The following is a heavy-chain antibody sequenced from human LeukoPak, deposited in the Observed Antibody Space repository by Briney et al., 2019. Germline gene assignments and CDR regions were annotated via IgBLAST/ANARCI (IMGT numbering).Heavy chain of an antibody. CDR3: AKVTYYYDSSGYFSAFDY. CDR2: ISGDGGST. CDR1: GFTFDDYA. Sequence: VGSLRLSCAASGFTFDDYAMHWVRQAPGKGLEWVSLISGDGGSTYYADSVKGRFTISRDNSKNSLYLQMNSLRTEDTALYYCAKVTYYYDSSGYFSAFDYWGQGTLVTVSS. D-gene: IGHD3-22*01. V-gene: IGHV3-43*02. J-gene: IGHJ4*02.